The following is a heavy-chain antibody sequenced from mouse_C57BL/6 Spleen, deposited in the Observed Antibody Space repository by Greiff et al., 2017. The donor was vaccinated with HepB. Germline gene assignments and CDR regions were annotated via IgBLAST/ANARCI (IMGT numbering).Heavy chain of an antibody. CDR3: ARPYYYGRYFDV. D-gene: IGHD1-1*01. CDR1: GFTFSSYG. Sequence: DVQLQESGGDLVKPGGSLKLSCAASGFTFSSYGMSWVRQTPDKRLEWVATISSGGSYTYYPDSVKGRFTISRDNAKNTLYLQMSSLKSEDTAMYYCARPYYYGRYFDVWGTGTTVTVSS. J-gene: IGHJ1*03. CDR2: ISSGGSYT. V-gene: IGHV5-6*01.